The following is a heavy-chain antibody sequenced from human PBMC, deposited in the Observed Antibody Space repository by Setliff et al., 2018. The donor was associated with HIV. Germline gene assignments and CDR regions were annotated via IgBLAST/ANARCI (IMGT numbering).Heavy chain of an antibody. V-gene: IGHV1-8*02. CDR3: ARGRSLVRGSGSPEYYYMDV. Sequence: ASVKVSCKASGYTLTSYEINWVRQATGQGLEWMGWMNPNSGDTGYAQKFQGRVAMTRNTSISTAFMELSSLRSEDTAVYYCARGRSLVRGSGSPEYYYMDVWGKGTTVTVSS. J-gene: IGHJ6*03. D-gene: IGHD3-10*01. CDR1: GYTLTSYE. CDR2: MNPNSGDT.